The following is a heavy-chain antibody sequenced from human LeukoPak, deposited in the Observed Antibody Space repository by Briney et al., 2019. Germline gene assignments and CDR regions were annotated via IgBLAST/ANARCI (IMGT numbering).Heavy chain of an antibody. CDR1: GGTFSSYA. CDR3: VRGRDGYKTALGAL. J-gene: IGHJ4*02. V-gene: IGHV1-69*13. CDR2: IIPIFGTA. D-gene: IGHD5-24*01. Sequence: SVKVSCKASGGTFSSYAISWVRQAPGQGLEWMGGIIPIFGTANYAQKFQGRVTITADESTSTAYMELSSLRSEDTAVYYCVRGRDGYKTALGALWGQGTLVTVSS.